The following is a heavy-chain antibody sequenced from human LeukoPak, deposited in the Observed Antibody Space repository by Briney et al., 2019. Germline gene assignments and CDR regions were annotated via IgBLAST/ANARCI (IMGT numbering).Heavy chain of an antibody. CDR3: AKGPPGGSSTSPCDY. CDR2: ISGSGGST. D-gene: IGHD2-2*01. CDR1: GFTFNNYL. V-gene: IGHV3-23*01. J-gene: IGHJ4*02. Sequence: GGSLRLSCAASGFTFNNYLMSWVRQAPGKGLEWVSVISGSGGSTYYADSVKGRFTISRDNSKNTLYLQMNSLRAEDTAVYYCAKGPPGGSSTSPCDYWGQGTLVTVSS.